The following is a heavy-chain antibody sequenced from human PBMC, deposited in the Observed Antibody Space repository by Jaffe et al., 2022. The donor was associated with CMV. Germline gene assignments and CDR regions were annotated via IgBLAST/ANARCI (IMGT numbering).Heavy chain of an antibody. CDR2: IKQDGSEK. Sequence: EVQLVESGGGLVQPGGSLRLSCAASGFTFSSYWMSWVRQAPGKGLEWVANIKQDGSEKYYVDSVKGRFTISRDNAKNSLYLQMNSLRAEDTAVYYCARDSSGSSSWYGGSYYYYYYMDVWGKGTTVTVSS. J-gene: IGHJ6*03. V-gene: IGHV3-7*03. CDR3: ARDSSGSSSWYGGSYYYYYYMDV. D-gene: IGHD6-13*01. CDR1: GFTFSSYW.